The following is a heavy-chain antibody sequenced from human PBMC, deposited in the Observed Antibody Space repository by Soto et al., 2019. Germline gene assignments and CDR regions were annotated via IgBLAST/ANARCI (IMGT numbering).Heavy chain of an antibody. Sequence: GGSLRLSCAASGFTFSSYGMHWVRQAPGKGLEWVAVISYDGSNKYYADSVKGRFTISRDNSKNTLYLQMNSLRAEDTAVYYCAKTVYSTYYYDKQIPDAFDIWGQGTMVTVSS. CDR2: ISYDGSNK. CDR1: GFTFSSYG. V-gene: IGHV3-30*18. CDR3: AKTVYSTYYYDKQIPDAFDI. D-gene: IGHD3-22*01. J-gene: IGHJ3*02.